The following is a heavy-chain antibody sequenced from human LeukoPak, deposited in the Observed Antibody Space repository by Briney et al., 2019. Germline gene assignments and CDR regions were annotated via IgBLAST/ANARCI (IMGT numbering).Heavy chain of an antibody. V-gene: IGHV3-30*18. CDR1: GFTFSSYG. CDR2: ISYDGSNK. CDR3: AKGQEAWLLSPLFDY. J-gene: IGHJ4*02. Sequence: PGGSLRLSCAASGFTFSSYGMHWVRQAPGKGLEWVAVISYDGSNKYYADSVKGRFTISRDNSKNTLYLQMNSLRAEDTAVYYCAKGQEAWLLSPLFDYWGQGTLVTVSS. D-gene: IGHD3-3*01.